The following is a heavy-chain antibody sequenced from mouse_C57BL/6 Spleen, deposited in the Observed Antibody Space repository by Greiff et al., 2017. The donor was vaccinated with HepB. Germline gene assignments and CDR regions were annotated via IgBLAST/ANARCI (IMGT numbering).Heavy chain of an antibody. CDR3: ARGGASSGPWFAY. V-gene: IGHV1-69*01. CDR2: IDPSDSYT. Sequence: VQLQQPGAELVMPGASVKLSCKASGYTFTSYWMHWVKQRPGQGLEWIGEIDPSDSYTNYNQKFKGKSTLTVDKSSSTAYMQLSSLTSEDSAVYYCARGGASSGPWFAYWGQGTLVTVSA. J-gene: IGHJ3*01. D-gene: IGHD3-2*02. CDR1: GYTFTSYW.